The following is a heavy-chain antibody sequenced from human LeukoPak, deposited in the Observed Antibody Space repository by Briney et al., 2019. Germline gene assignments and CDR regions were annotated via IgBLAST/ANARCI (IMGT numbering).Heavy chain of an antibody. Sequence: GGSLRLSCAASGFTLSSYWMHWVRQAPGKGLEWVSAISGSGGSTYYADSVKGRFTISRDNSKNTLYLQMNGLRAEDTAVYYCAKVSVWSGYYSGMDVWGQGTTVTVSS. CDR2: ISGSGGST. D-gene: IGHD3-3*01. CDR1: GFTLSSYW. J-gene: IGHJ6*02. V-gene: IGHV3-23*01. CDR3: AKVSVWSGYYSGMDV.